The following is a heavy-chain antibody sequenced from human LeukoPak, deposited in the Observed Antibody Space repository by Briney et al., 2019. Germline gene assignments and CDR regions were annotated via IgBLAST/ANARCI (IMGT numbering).Heavy chain of an antibody. V-gene: IGHV3-7*01. CDR2: IKEDGSEK. CDR1: GFTFRSYW. J-gene: IGHJ4*02. CDR3: ARDQGYRYGSDY. D-gene: IGHD5-18*01. Sequence: GGSLRLSCAASGFTFRSYWMSWVRQAPGKGLEWVANIKEDGSEKYYVDSVKGRFTISRDNAKNSLYLQMNSLRAEDTAVYYCARDQGYRYGSDYWGQGTLVTVSS.